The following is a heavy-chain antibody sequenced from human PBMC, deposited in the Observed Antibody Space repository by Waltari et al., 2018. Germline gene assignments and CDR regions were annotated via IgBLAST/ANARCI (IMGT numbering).Heavy chain of an antibody. V-gene: IGHV5-51*01. Sequence: EVQLVQSGAEVKKPGESLKISCTGSGYIFTNYWVGGVRQVPGKGLEWMGVIYPGDSGTRYSPSLQGQVTFSVDKSVNSAYVQWNSLKATYTAMYFCAIRRYYYGSGSSFEYWGQGTLVTVFS. CDR2: IYPGDSGT. CDR3: AIRRYYYGSGSSFEY. D-gene: IGHD3-10*01. J-gene: IGHJ4*02. CDR1: GYIFTNYW.